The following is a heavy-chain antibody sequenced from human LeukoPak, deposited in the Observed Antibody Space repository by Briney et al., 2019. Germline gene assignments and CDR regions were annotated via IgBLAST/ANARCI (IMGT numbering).Heavy chain of an antibody. CDR1: GFTFSSYW. CDR3: ARGRCSSTSCFPDY. D-gene: IGHD2-2*01. CDR2: INSDGSST. J-gene: IGHJ4*02. Sequence: GGSLRLSCAASGFTFSSYWMHWVRQAPGKVLGWVSRINSDGSSTIYADSMKGRFTIYRDNAKNTLYLQMNSVRAEDTDVYYCARGRCSSTSCFPDYWGEGTLVTVSS. V-gene: IGHV3-74*01.